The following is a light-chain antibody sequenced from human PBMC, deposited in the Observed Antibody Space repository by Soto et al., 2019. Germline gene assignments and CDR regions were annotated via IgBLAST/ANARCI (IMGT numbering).Light chain of an antibody. Sequence: EIVLTQSPGTLSLSPGERATLSCRASQRVSSSYLGWYQQKPGQAPWLLIYGASSRATGIPDRFSGSGSGTDFTLTISRLEPEDFAVYYCHQYGGSPRTLGQGTKVEIK. CDR3: HQYGGSPRT. J-gene: IGKJ1*01. V-gene: IGKV3-20*01. CDR2: GAS. CDR1: QRVSSSY.